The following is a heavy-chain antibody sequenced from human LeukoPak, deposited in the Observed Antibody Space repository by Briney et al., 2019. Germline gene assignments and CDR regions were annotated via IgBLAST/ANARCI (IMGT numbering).Heavy chain of an antibody. D-gene: IGHD2-2*01. Sequence: GSLRPSRATSGFTLSRFAIAWVRPAPGKGLGWVAGISYDGSNKYYADSVKGRFTISRDNSKNTLYLQMNSLRAEDTAVYYCARDVADQLLRDYYMDVWGKGTTVTVSS. CDR1: GFTLSRFA. CDR3: ARDVADQLLRDYYMDV. V-gene: IGHV3-30-3*01. CDR2: ISYDGSNK. J-gene: IGHJ6*03.